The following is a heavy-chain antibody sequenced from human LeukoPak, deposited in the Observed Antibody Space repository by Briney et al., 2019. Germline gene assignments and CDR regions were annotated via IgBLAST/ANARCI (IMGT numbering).Heavy chain of an antibody. CDR1: GYTFTSYY. D-gene: IGHD4-23*01. CDR2: ISANNGNR. J-gene: IGHJ4*02. Sequence: EASVKVSCKASGYTFTSYYMHWVRQAPGQGLEWMGWISANNGNRNYALKLQDRVSMTTDTSTSTAYMELRSLRSDDTAVYYCARQGYGGHSRGAADYWGQGTLVTVSS. V-gene: IGHV1-18*04. CDR3: ARQGYGGHSRGAADY.